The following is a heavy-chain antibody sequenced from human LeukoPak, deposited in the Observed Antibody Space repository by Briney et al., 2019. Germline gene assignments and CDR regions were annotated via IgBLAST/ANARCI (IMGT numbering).Heavy chain of an antibody. CDR1: GFTFSSYS. D-gene: IGHD6-19*01. V-gene: IGHV3-21*01. CDR3: ARDRAVAGPTRYYYYYGMDV. J-gene: IGHJ6*02. CDR2: ISSSSSYI. Sequence: NPGGSLRLSCAASGFTFSSYSMNWVRQAPGKGLEWVSSISSSSSYIYYADSVKGRFTISRDNAKNSLYLQMNSLGAEDTAVYYCARDRAVAGPTRYYYYYGMDVWGQGTTVTASS.